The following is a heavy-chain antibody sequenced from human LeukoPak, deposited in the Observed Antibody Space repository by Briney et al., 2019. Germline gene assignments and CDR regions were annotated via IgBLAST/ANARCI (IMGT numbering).Heavy chain of an antibody. Sequence: SETLSLTCTVSGGSISSWYWSWIRQPAGKRLEWIGRIKSGGSTNYNPSLKSRVTMSVETSKNQFSLKLDSVTAADTAVYYCAGDTGQQPYPDYWAQGALVTVSS. D-gene: IGHD6-13*01. CDR1: GGSISSWY. J-gene: IGHJ4*02. CDR3: AGDTGQQPYPDY. CDR2: IKSGGST. V-gene: IGHV4-4*07.